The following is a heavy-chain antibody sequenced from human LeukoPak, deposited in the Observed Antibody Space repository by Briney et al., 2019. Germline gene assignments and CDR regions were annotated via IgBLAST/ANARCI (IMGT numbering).Heavy chain of an antibody. CDR1: GYTFTVNY. D-gene: IGHD6-13*01. J-gene: IGHJ4*02. CDR2: INPNSGGT. Sequence: ASVKVSCMASGYTFTVNYMHCLRQAPRQGLEWMGWINPNSGGTNYAQKFQGRVTLTRNTSISTAYMELSSLRSDDTAVYYCARGGSLDYWGQGTLVTVSS. V-gene: IGHV1-2*02. CDR3: ARGGSLDY.